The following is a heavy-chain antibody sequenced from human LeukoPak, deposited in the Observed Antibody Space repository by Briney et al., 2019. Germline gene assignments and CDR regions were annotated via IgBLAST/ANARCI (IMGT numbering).Heavy chain of an antibody. CDR1: GFTFSRYA. CDR3: GESGSYYIEPYYVDY. CDR2: ISSNGGST. J-gene: IGHJ4*02. V-gene: IGHV3-64D*06. D-gene: IGHD3-10*01. Sequence: PGGSLRLSCSASGFTFSRYAMHWVRQAPGKGLEYVSGISSNGGSTYYADSVKGRFAISRDDSKNTLYLQMSSLRAEDTAVYYFGESGSYYIEPYYVDYWGQGTLVTVSS.